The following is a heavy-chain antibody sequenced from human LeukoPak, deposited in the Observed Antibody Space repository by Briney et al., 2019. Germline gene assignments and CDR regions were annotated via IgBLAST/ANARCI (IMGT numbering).Heavy chain of an antibody. CDR1: GYSFTSYW. J-gene: IGHJ6*03. CDR3: ARQGGDFWSGYPEGNYYYYYMDV. CDR2: IYPGDSDT. V-gene: IGHV5-51*01. Sequence: PGKSLKISCKGSGYSFTSYWIGWVRQMPGKGLEWMGIIYPGDSDTRYSPSFQGQVTISADKSISTAYLQWSSLKASDTAMYYCARQGGDFWSGYPEGNYYYYYMDVWGKGTTVTVSS. D-gene: IGHD3-3*01.